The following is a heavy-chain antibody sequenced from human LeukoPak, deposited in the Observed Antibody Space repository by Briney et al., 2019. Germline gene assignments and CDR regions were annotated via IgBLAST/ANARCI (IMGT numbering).Heavy chain of an antibody. Sequence: GGSLRLSCAASGFTFSSYAVSWVRQAPGKGLEWVSAISGSGGSTYYADSVKGRFTISRDNSKNTLYLQMNSLRPEDTAVYYCARDWGRRYSSGWYGDFDYWGQGTLVTVSS. J-gene: IGHJ4*02. CDR2: ISGSGGST. CDR3: ARDWGRRYSSGWYGDFDY. D-gene: IGHD6-19*01. V-gene: IGHV3-23*01. CDR1: GFTFSSYA.